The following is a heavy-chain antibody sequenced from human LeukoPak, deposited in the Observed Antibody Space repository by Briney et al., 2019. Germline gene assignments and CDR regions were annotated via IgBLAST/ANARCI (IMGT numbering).Heavy chain of an antibody. J-gene: IGHJ4*02. V-gene: IGHV3-64D*09. D-gene: IGHD3-22*01. Sequence: PGGSLRLSCSASGFIFSSFGWHRVRQAPGKGLEYVSAISSNGGRTYYADSVKGRFTISRDNSKNTLYLQMSSLRAEDTAVYYCVKDRVHDSSSYYGYGYWGQGTLVTVSS. CDR3: VKDRVHDSSSYYGYGY. CDR2: ISSNGGRT. CDR1: GFIFSSFG.